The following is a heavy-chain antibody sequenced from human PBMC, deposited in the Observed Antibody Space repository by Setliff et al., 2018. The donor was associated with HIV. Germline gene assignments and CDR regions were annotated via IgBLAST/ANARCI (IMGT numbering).Heavy chain of an antibody. Sequence: PSETLSLTCTVSGDSVSSITYYWGWIRQPPGKGLEWIGYIYYSGSTYYNPSLKSRVTISVDTSKKQLSLKLSSVTAADTAVYYCARSGNILTDYSYYSYFMDVWGGGTTVTVSS. CDR3: ARSGNILTDYSYYSYFMDV. V-gene: IGHV4-39*07. J-gene: IGHJ6*03. CDR2: IYYSGST. CDR1: GDSVSSITYY. D-gene: IGHD3-9*01.